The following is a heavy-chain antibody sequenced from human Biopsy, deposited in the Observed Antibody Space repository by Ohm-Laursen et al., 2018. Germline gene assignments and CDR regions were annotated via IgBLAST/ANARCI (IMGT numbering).Heavy chain of an antibody. CDR2: FVPENGNT. Sequence: GASVKVSCNVSGYTLTDLSMHWVRQAPGKGLEWMGGFVPENGNTIYAQKFQGRVTMTEDTSTDTAYMELSNLRSEDTAVYYCAGDINNWNVNYWGQGTLVIVSS. D-gene: IGHD1-20*01. CDR3: AGDINNWNVNY. J-gene: IGHJ4*02. V-gene: IGHV1-24*01. CDR1: GYTLTDLS.